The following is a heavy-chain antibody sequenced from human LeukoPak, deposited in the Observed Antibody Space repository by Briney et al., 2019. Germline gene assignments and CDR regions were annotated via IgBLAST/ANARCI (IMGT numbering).Heavy chain of an antibody. CDR1: GGTFSSYA. CDR2: IIPIFGTA. CDR3: ASAYYYDSSGEKFYYYYYGMDV. Sequence: EASVNVSCKASGGTFSSYAISWVRQAPGQGLEWMGGIIPIFGTANYAQKFQGRVTITADESTSTAYMELSSLRSEDTAVYYCASAYYYDSSGEKFYYYYYGMDVWGQGTTVTVSS. D-gene: IGHD3-22*01. J-gene: IGHJ6*02. V-gene: IGHV1-69*13.